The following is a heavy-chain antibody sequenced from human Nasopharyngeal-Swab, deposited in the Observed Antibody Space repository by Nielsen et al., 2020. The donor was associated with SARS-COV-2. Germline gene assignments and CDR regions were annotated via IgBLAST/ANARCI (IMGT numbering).Heavy chain of an antibody. CDR1: GFTFRIYA. D-gene: IGHD3-16*01. J-gene: IGHJ4*02. V-gene: IGHV3-23*01. Sequence: GESLKISCAASGFTFRIYAISWVRQAPGRGLEWVSVISGSDHTTYYADSVRGRFTISRDNSKNTLYLQMNILKAEDTAVYYCARAPDDSVWGGDGVFYYWGQGTLVTVSS. CDR3: ARAPDDSVWGGDGVFYY. CDR2: ISGSDHTT.